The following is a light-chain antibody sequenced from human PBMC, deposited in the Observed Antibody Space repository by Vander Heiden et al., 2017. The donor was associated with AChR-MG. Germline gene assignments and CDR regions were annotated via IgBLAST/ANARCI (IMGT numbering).Light chain of an antibody. V-gene: IGKV4-1*01. J-gene: IGKJ1*01. CDR3: QQEYSSPWT. Sequence: DIVMTQSPDSLAVSPGERATVNCKSSQSVLFSSNNNNYLASYQQKPVQPPKLLIYWASTRESGVPDRFTGSGSGTDFTLTISSLQAEDVAVYYCQQEYSSPWTFGQGTRVEIK. CDR1: QSVLFSSNNNNY. CDR2: WAS.